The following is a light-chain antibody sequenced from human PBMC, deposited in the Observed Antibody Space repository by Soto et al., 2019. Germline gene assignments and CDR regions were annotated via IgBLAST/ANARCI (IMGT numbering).Light chain of an antibody. CDR3: HHYGSSPGFT. V-gene: IGKV3-20*01. CDR2: GAS. J-gene: IGKJ3*01. CDR1: QSVSSTY. Sequence: EIVLTQSPGTLSLSPGERATLSCRASQSVSSTYLAWYQQKPGQAPRLLIYGASSRATGIPDRFSGSGSGTGFTLTISRLEPEDFAVYYCHHYGSSPGFTFGPETKVDIK.